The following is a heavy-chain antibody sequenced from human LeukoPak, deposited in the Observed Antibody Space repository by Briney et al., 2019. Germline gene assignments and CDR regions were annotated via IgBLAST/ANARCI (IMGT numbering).Heavy chain of an antibody. CDR2: IYSGGST. CDR3: ASDSGSYYYYYGMDV. Sequence: GGSLRLSCAASGFTVSSNYMSWVRQAPGKGLEWGSVIYSGGSTYYADSVKGRFTISRDNSKNTLYLQMNSLRAEDTAVYYCASDSGSYYYYYGMDVWGQGTTVTVSS. D-gene: IGHD1-26*01. CDR1: GFTVSSNY. V-gene: IGHV3-53*01. J-gene: IGHJ6*02.